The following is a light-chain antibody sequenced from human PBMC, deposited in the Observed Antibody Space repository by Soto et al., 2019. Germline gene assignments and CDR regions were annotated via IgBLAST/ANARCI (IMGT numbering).Light chain of an antibody. CDR3: QQYDTYSRT. J-gene: IGKJ1*01. CDR2: EGS. CDR1: QSISSW. V-gene: IGKV1-5*03. Sequence: DIQMTQSPSTLSASVGDRVTITCRASQSISSWLAWYQQKSGEAPKPLIYEGSTLARGVPSRFSGSGSGTEFTLTISSLQPDDFATFYCQQYDTYSRTFGQGTKVEVK.